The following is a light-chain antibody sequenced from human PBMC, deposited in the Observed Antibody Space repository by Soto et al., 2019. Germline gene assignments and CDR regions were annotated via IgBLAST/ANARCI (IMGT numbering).Light chain of an antibody. CDR2: WAS. J-gene: IGKJ1*01. Sequence: DIVMTQSPDSMAVSLGERATINCKSSQTVLYSSNNKNYLAWYQQKPGQPPKLLIYWASTRESGVPDRFSGSGSGTDFALTISSLQAEDLAVYYCQQYDSTPGTFGQGTKVEIK. CDR1: QTVLYSSNNKNY. V-gene: IGKV4-1*01. CDR3: QQYDSTPGT.